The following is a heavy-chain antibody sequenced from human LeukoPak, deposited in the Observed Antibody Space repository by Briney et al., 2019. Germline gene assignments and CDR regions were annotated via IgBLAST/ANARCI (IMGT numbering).Heavy chain of an antibody. CDR1: GFNVKTNY. J-gene: IGHJ3*01. Sequence: GGSLRLSCAASGFNVKTNYMSWVRQSPGKGLECISVTYIAGNTNYADSVKGRFIISRDDAKNTLFLQMNSLRADDTAVYYCTRESWMWEVDGFDLWGQGTVVTVSS. V-gene: IGHV3-53*01. CDR2: TYIAGNT. D-gene: IGHD1-26*01. CDR3: TRESWMWEVDGFDL.